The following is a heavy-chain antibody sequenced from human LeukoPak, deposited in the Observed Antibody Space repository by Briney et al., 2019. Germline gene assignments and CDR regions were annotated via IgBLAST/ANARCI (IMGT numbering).Heavy chain of an antibody. V-gene: IGHV4-34*01. Sequence: PSETLSLTCAVYGGPFSGYYWSWIRQPPGKGLEWIGEINHSGSTNYNPSLKSRVTISVDTSKDQFSLKLSSVTAADTAVYYCARGLSSYYDFWSGHNWFDPWGQGTLVTVSS. CDR1: GGPFSGYY. CDR3: ARGLSSYYDFWSGHNWFDP. D-gene: IGHD3-3*01. CDR2: INHSGST. J-gene: IGHJ5*02.